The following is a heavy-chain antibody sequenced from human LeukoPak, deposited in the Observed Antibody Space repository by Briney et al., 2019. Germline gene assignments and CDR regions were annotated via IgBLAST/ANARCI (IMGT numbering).Heavy chain of an antibody. J-gene: IGHJ4*02. V-gene: IGHV3-7*01. CDR1: GFTFSSYG. CDR2: IKQDGSEK. D-gene: IGHD2-15*01. CDR3: ARGGGLYTADLDY. Sequence: GRSLRLSCAASGFTFSSYGMHWVRQAPGKGLEWVANIKQDGSEKYYVDSVKGRFTISRDNAKNSLYLQMNSLRAEDTAVYYCARGGGLYTADLDYWGQGTLVTVSS.